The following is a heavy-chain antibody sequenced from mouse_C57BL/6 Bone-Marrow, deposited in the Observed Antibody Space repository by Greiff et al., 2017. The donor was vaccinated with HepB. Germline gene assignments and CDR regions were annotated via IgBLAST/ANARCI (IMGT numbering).Heavy chain of an antibody. J-gene: IGHJ2*01. V-gene: IGHV1-69*01. D-gene: IGHD2-3*01. CDR1: GYTFTSYW. Sequence: VQLQQPGAELVMPGASVKLSCKASGYTFTSYWMHWVKQRPGQGLEWIGEIDPSDSYTNYNQKFKGKSTLTVDKSSSTAYMQLSSLTSEDSAVYYCARSRGLLRLVFDDWGQGTTLTVSS. CDR2: IDPSDSYT. CDR3: ARSRGLLRLVFDD.